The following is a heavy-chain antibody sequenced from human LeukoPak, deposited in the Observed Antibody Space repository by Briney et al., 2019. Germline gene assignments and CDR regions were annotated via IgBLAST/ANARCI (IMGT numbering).Heavy chain of an antibody. CDR1: GFTFDDYA. CDR2: ISWNSGSI. J-gene: IGHJ4*02. D-gene: IGHD3-10*01. Sequence: GRSLRLSCAASGFTFDDYAMHWGRQAPGKGLGWVSGISWNSGSIGYADSVKGRFTISRDNAKNSLYLQMNSLRAEDTALYYCAKDIKRGGRTGKVDYWGQGTLVTVSS. V-gene: IGHV3-9*01. CDR3: AKDIKRGGRTGKVDY.